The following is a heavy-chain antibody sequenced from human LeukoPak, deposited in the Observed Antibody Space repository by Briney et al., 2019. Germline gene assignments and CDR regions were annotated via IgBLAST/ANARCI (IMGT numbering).Heavy chain of an antibody. J-gene: IGHJ4*02. CDR1: GFTISSYW. V-gene: IGHV3-74*03. CDR2: INGDGSST. D-gene: IGHD4-23*01. Sequence: GGSLRLSCGATGFTISSYWMHWVRQAPGKGLVWVSRINGDGSSTTYADSVKGRFTISRDNAKNTLYLQMNSLRAEDTAVYYCAKGGTTVVAYWGQGPLVTVSS. CDR3: AKGGTTVVAY.